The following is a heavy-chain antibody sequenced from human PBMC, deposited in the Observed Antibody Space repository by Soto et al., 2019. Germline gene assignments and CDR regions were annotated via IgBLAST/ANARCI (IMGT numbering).Heavy chain of an antibody. CDR2: INPNSGGT. D-gene: IGHD2-2*01. Sequence: ASVKVSCKASGYTFTGYYMHWVRQAPGQGLEWMGWINPNSGGTNYAQKFQGRVTMTRDTSISTAYMELSRLRSDDTAVYYCARAGGYCSSTSCSNWFDPWGQGTLVTVSS. CDR1: GYTFTGYY. V-gene: IGHV1-2*02. CDR3: ARAGGYCSSTSCSNWFDP. J-gene: IGHJ5*02.